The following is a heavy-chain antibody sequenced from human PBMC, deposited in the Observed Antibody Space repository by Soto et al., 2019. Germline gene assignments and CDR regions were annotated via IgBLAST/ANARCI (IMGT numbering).Heavy chain of an antibody. CDR3: ARRWGRSFDY. Sequence: QVQLQKSGPGLVKPSETLSLTCTVSGGSISSYYWSWIRQPPGKGLEWIGYIYYSGNTNYNPSLKSRVTISVDTSKNQFSLKLSSVTAADTAVYYCARRWGRSFDYWGQGTLVTVSS. CDR1: GGSISSYY. CDR2: IYYSGNT. J-gene: IGHJ4*02. D-gene: IGHD2-15*01. V-gene: IGHV4-59*08.